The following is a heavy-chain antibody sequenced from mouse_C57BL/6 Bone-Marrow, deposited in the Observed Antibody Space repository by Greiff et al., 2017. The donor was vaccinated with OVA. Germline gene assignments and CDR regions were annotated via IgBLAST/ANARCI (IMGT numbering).Heavy chain of an antibody. CDR2: IDPNSGGT. Sequence: VQLQQPGAELVKPGASVKLSCKASGYTFTSYWMHWVKQRPGRGLEWIGRIDPNSGGTKYNEKFTSKATLTVDKPSRTAYMQLSSLTSEDSAVDECARSYDYDGYAMDYWGQGTSVTVSS. CDR1: GYTFTSYW. CDR3: ARSYDYDGYAMDY. J-gene: IGHJ4*01. V-gene: IGHV1-72*01. D-gene: IGHD2-4*01.